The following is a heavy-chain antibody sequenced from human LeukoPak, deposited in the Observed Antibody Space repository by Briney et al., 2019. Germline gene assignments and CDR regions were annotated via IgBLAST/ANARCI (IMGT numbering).Heavy chain of an antibody. J-gene: IGHJ4*02. D-gene: IGHD4-17*01. V-gene: IGHV4-39*01. Sequence: PSETLSLTCTVSGGSISSSSYYWGWIRQPPGKGLEWIGSNYYSGSTYYNPSLKSRVTISVDTSKNQFSLKLSSVTAADTAVYYCARSGDYGDSFDYWGQGTLVTVSS. CDR1: GGSISSSSYY. CDR2: NYYSGST. CDR3: ARSGDYGDSFDY.